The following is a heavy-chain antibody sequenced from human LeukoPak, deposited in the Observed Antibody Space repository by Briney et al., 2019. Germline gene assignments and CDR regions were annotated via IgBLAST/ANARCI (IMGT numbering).Heavy chain of an antibody. Sequence: GESLKISCKGSGYTFTSYWIAWVRQMPGKGLEWMGIIYPGDSDTRCSPSFQGRVTISADKSIRTAYLQWSSLKASDTAMYYCARSAWGVDYWGQGTLVTVSS. CDR3: ARSAWGVDY. CDR2: IYPGDSDT. CDR1: GYTFTSYW. D-gene: IGHD3-16*01. J-gene: IGHJ4*02. V-gene: IGHV5-51*01.